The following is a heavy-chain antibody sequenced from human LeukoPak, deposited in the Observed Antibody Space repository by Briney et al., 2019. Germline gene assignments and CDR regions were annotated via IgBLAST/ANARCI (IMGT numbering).Heavy chain of an antibody. CDR1: GFTFSSYW. D-gene: IGHD3-3*01. J-gene: IGHJ4*02. V-gene: IGHV3-7*01. CDR2: IKQDGSEK. CDR3: ASTYYDFWSGYYTDQVRSPFDY. Sequence: PGGSLRLACAASGFTFSSYWMSWVRQAPGKGLEWVANIKQDGSEKYYVDSVKGRFTISRDNAKNSLYLQMNSLRAEDTAVYYCASTYYDFWSGYYTDQVRSPFDYWGQGTLVTVSS.